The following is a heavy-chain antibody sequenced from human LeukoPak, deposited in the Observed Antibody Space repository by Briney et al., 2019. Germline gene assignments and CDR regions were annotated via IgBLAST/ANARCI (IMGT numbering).Heavy chain of an antibody. CDR3: ARDSRSGGGDPW. J-gene: IGHJ4*02. V-gene: IGHV1-46*01. CDR1: GYTFTSYY. Sequence: ASVKVSCKASGYTFTSYYMHWVRQAPGQGLEWMGIINPSGGSTSYAQKFQGRVTMTRDTSTSTVYTELSSLRSEDTAVYYCARDSRSGGGDPWWGQGTLVTVSS. D-gene: IGHD2-21*02. CDR2: INPSGGST.